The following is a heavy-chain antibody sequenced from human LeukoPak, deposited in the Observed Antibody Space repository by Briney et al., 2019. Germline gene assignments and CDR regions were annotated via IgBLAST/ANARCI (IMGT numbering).Heavy chain of an antibody. Sequence: PGGSLRLSCAASGFTFSNSAMSWVRQAPGKGLEWVSTISGSGGSTSYADSVKGRFTISRDNSKNTLYLQMNSLRAEVTAVYYCAKDKSLYGDIKVYYWGQGTLVTLSS. D-gene: IGHD4-17*01. CDR1: GFTFSNSA. CDR3: AKDKSLYGDIKVYY. V-gene: IGHV3-23*01. CDR2: ISGSGGST. J-gene: IGHJ4*02.